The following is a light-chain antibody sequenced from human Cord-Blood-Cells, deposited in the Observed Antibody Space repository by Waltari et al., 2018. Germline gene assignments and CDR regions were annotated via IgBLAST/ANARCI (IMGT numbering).Light chain of an antibody. J-gene: IGKJ4*01. Sequence: EIVLTQSPATLSLSPGERATLSCRASQSVSSYLAWYQQKPGQAPRLLIYDASNRATGIPARFSGSGSGTDFTLTISSLEPEDFAVYYCQQRSNCTFGGGTKVEMK. V-gene: IGKV3-11*01. CDR3: QQRSNCT. CDR2: DAS. CDR1: QSVSSY.